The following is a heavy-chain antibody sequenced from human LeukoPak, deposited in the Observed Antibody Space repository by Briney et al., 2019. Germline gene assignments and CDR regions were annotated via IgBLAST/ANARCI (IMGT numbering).Heavy chain of an antibody. D-gene: IGHD6-13*01. CDR3: ASAPRLYSSSWYHDY. J-gene: IGHJ4*02. CDR1: GGTFSSYA. CDR2: IIPILGIA. Sequence: ASVKVSCKASGGTFSSYAISWVRQAPGQGLEWMGRIIPILGIANYAQKLQGRVTMTTDTSTSTAYMELRSLRSDDTAVYYCASAPRLYSSSWYHDYWGQGTLVTVSS. V-gene: IGHV1-69*04.